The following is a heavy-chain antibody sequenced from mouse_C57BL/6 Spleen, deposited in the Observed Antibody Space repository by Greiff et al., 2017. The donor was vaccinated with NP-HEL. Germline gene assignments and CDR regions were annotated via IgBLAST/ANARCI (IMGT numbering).Heavy chain of an antibody. Sequence: VKAVESGPGLVQPSQSLSITRTVSGFPLTSHGVHWVRQSPGKGLEWLGVIWCGGSTDYHQAFIPRLSITKDNSKSQLLFKMNSLQADDTAIYYCARRRLGGGAMGYWGKGTSVTVSS. CDR1: GFPLTSHG. CDR2: IWCGGST. J-gene: IGHJ4*01. V-gene: IGHV2-2*01. D-gene: IGHD4-1*01. CDR3: ARRRLGGGAMGY.